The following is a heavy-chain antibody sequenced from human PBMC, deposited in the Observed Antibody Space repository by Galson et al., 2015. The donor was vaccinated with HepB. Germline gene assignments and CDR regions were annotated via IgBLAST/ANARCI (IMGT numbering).Heavy chain of an antibody. Sequence: SLRLSCAASGFTFSSYGMHWVRQAPGKGLEWVAVISYDGSNKYYADSVKGRFTISRDNSKNTLYLQMNSLRAEDTAVYYCAKVRVGVRWPLDYWGQGTLVTVSS. J-gene: IGHJ4*02. D-gene: IGHD4-23*01. CDR2: ISYDGSNK. V-gene: IGHV3-30*18. CDR1: GFTFSSYG. CDR3: AKVRVGVRWPLDY.